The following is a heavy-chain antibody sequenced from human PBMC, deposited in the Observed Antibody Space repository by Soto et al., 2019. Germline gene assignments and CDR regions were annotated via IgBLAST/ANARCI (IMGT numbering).Heavy chain of an antibody. CDR1: GYSFTSYW. CDR2: IYPGDSDT. Sequence: GESLKISCNSSGYSFTSYWIAWVRQMPGKGLEWMGIIYPGDSDTRYSPSFQGQVTISVDKSISTAYLQWSSLKAPDTAIYYCAKRGKESTRSFWFDPWGQGTLVTVSS. CDR3: AKRGKESTRSFWFDP. V-gene: IGHV5-51*01. D-gene: IGHD2-2*01. J-gene: IGHJ5*02.